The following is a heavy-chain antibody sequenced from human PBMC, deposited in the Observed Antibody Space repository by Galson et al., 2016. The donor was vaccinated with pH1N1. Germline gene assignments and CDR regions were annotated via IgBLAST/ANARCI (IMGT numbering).Heavy chain of an antibody. CDR1: GYSLSSNYY. CDR2: IWHSGNT. J-gene: IGHJ4*02. D-gene: IGHD1-26*01. CDR3: ARLRWEFLRGPDIDIFYFDY. V-gene: IGHV4-38-2*01. Sequence: LSLTCGVSGYSLSSNYYGAWIRQPPGKGLEWIGSIWHSGNTYYNPSLQSRVTISLDTSKNYFSLNLNSVTAADTAVYYCARLRWEFLRGPDIDIFYFDYWGQGTLVPVSS.